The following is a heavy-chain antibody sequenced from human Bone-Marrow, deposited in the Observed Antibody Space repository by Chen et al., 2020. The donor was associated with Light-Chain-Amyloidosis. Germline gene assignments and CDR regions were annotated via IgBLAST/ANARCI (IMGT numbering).Heavy chain of an antibody. CDR2: INHSGSA. CDR1: NGAFGDDY. CDR3: ARLAWRRLTIAVAGGYCIDS. D-gene: IGHD6-19*01. J-gene: IGHJ4*02. V-gene: IGHV4-34*01. Sequence: QVELQQWGAGLLKPSETLSFTCGIHNGAFGDDYWTWIRQPPGKGLQWIAEINHSGSANYNSSLKSRTTISVDKSKNQFSLMLTSVTAADTAVYYCARLAWRRLTIAVAGGYCIDSWGQGTLVAVSS.